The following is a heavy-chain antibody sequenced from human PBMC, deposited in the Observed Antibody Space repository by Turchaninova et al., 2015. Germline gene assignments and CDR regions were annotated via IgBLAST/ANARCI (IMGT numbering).Heavy chain of an antibody. V-gene: IGHV4-39*02. Sequence: LPLQESGPGRVKPSATPSLIRLVSKGSIVRYIFYWAWVRQPPGKRLEWNGSVDYTGSTFYTSSLLGRVTISADRSSNDFSLTMTSVTAADSGVYFCARVYYYYYMDVWGKGTAVTVSS. J-gene: IGHJ6*03. CDR2: VDYTGST. CDR1: KGSIVRYIFY. CDR3: ARVYYYYYMDV.